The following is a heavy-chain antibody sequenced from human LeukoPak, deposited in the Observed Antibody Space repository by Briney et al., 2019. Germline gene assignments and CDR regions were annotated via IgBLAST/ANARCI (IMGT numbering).Heavy chain of an antibody. CDR3: ATGSPNYQLLPYNNPTNDAFDI. Sequence: SVKVSCKASGGTFSSYAISWVRQAPGQGLEWMGRIIPILGIANYAQKFQGRVTITADKSTSTAYMELSSLRSEDTAVYYCATGSPNYQLLPYNNPTNDAFDIWGQGTMVTVSS. J-gene: IGHJ3*02. V-gene: IGHV1-69*04. CDR1: GGTFSSYA. D-gene: IGHD2-2*01. CDR2: IIPILGIA.